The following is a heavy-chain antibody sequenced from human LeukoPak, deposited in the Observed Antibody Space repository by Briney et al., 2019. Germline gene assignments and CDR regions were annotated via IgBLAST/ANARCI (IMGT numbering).Heavy chain of an antibody. CDR1: AFTFSSYA. Sequence: GGSLRLSCAASAFTFSSYAMSWVRQAPGKGLGWGSATHGGGSGTHYADSVKGRFTISRDSSNNTLSLQMNSLRAEDTAVYFCAKDPGLDAFDIWGQGTMVTVSS. V-gene: IGHV3-23*01. CDR3: AKDPGLDAFDI. D-gene: IGHD3-22*01. J-gene: IGHJ3*02. CDR2: THGGGSGT.